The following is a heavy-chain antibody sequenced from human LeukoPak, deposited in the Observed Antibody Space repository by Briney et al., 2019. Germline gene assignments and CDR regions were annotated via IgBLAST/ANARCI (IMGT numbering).Heavy chain of an antibody. V-gene: IGHV3-53*04. J-gene: IGHJ3*02. CDR1: GFTVSSNY. D-gene: IGHD5-12*01. Sequence: GGSLRLSCAASGFTVSSNYMSWVRQAPGKGLEWVSVIYSDDSTYYADSVKGRFTISRHDSKNTLYLQMNSLRAEDTAVYYCARGGYSGYDRDAFDIWGQGTMVTVSS. CDR3: ARGGYSGYDRDAFDI. CDR2: IYSDDST.